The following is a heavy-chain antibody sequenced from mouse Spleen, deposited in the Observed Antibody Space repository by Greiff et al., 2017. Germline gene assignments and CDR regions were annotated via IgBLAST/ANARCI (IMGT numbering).Heavy chain of an antibody. CDR1: GYTFTGYW. CDR3: ARTGTNAMGY. Sequence: QVLLQQSGAELMKPGASVKLPCTATGYTFTGYWIAWVKQRPGHGLEWIGEILTGSGSTNYTEKFKGKATFTADTSSNTAYMQLSSLTTEDSAIYYCARTGTNAMGYWGQGTSGTVSS. CDR2: ILTGSGST. V-gene: IGHV1-9*01. D-gene: IGHD4-1*01. J-gene: IGHJ4*01.